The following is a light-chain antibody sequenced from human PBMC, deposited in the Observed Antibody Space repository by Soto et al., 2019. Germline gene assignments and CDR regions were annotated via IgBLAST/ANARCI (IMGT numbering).Light chain of an antibody. J-gene: IGKJ1*01. CDR3: QHYNSYSEA. Sequence: DIPMTQSPSTLSGSVGDRVTITCRASQTISSWLAWYQQKPGKAPKLLIYKASTLKSGVPSRFSGSGSGTEFTLTISSLQPDDFATYYCQHYNSYSEAFVQGPKVEL. V-gene: IGKV1-5*03. CDR2: KAS. CDR1: QTISSW.